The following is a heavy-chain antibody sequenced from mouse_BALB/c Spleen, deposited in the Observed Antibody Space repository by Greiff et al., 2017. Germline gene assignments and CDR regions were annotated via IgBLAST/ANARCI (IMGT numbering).Heavy chain of an antibody. CDR1: GYTFTSYW. Sequence: QVQLQPSAAELARPGASVKMSCKASGYTFTSYWMQWVKQRPGQGLEWIGAIYPGDGDTRYTQKFKGKATLTADKSSSTAYMQLSSLASEDSAVYYCARSDGFDYWGQGTTLTVSS. CDR2: IYPGDGDT. J-gene: IGHJ2*01. V-gene: IGHV1-87*01. CDR3: ARSDGFDY.